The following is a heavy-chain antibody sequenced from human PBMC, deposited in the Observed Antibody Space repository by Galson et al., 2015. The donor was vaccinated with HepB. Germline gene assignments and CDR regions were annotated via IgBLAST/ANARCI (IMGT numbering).Heavy chain of an antibody. CDR1: GGSFSGYY. V-gene: IGHV4-34*01. J-gene: IGHJ4*02. D-gene: IGHD3-22*01. CDR3: ARGSDSSGYYHTRPRRFDY. Sequence: SETLSLTCAVYGGSFSGYYWSWIRQPPGKGLEWIGEINHSGSTNYNPSLKSRVTISVDTSKNQFSLKLSSVTAADTAVYYCARGSDSSGYYHTRPRRFDYWGQGTLVTVSS. CDR2: INHSGST.